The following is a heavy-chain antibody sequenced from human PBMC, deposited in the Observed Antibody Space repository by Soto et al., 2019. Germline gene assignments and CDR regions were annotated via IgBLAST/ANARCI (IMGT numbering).Heavy chain of an antibody. CDR1: GYTFTNYC. CDR2: ISHWGKT. CDR3: ARDLDGSGSYYTDY. J-gene: IGHJ4*02. V-gene: IGHV1-18*01. D-gene: IGHD3-10*01. Sequence: ASVKVSCKASGYTFTNYCITWVRQAPGQGLEWMGWISHWGKTDYAQKFQGRVTMTTDSSASTAFMELRSLRSDDTAMYFCARDLDGSGSYYTDYWGRGTLVTVSS.